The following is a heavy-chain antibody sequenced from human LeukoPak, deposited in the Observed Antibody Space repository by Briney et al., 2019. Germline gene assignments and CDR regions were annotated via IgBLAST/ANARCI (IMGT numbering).Heavy chain of an antibody. D-gene: IGHD1/OR15-1a*01. J-gene: IGHJ4*02. V-gene: IGHV4-59*01. CDR2: IYYNGYT. Sequence: SETLSLTCTVSGGSTGTYYWIWIRQPPGKGLEWIGYIYYNGYTDYNPSLKSRVTISLHTSKNQFSLKLSTVTAADTAVYYCARDRHWTNDWVFDYWGQGTLVTVSS. CDR1: GGSTGTYY. CDR3: ARDRHWTNDWVFDY.